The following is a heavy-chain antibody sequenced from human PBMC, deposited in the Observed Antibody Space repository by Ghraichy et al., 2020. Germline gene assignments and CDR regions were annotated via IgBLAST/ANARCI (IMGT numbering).Heavy chain of an antibody. CDR2: INHSGST. D-gene: IGHD3-3*02. Sequence: SETLSLTCAVYGGSFSGHYWSWIRQPPGKGLEWIGEINHSGSTNDNPSLKSRVTISVDTSKNQVSLKLSSVTAADTAVYYCARVVSRHAFDIWGQGTMVTVSS. J-gene: IGHJ3*02. CDR3: ARVVSRHAFDI. V-gene: IGHV4-34*01. CDR1: GGSFSGHY.